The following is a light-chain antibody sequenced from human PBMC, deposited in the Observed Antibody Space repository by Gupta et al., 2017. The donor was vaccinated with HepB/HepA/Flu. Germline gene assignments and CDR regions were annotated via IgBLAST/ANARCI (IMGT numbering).Light chain of an antibody. CDR1: SSNVGSNT. J-gene: IGLJ3*02. CDR2: STN. CDR3: SACYACLNGWV. Sequence: QSVLSQPPTASGTPGQRVTITCCGSSSNVGSNTVNWYQQLPGTAPKLLIYSTNQRPSADPDRFSGSESSTSASLAISVLHSEDESDYYCSACYACLNGWVFGGVSKLTVL. V-gene: IGLV1-44*01.